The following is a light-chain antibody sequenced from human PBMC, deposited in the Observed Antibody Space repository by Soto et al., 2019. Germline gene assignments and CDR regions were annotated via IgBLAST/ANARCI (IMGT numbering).Light chain of an antibody. Sequence: DIEMTQSPSTLSASVGDRVTITCRASQNVTTWLAWYQHKPGKAPKLLLYDVSNLESGVPSRFSGSGSGTEFTLTISSPQSEALAAHFCQLDNRHPRTVSQGTKVDIK. CDR3: QLDNRHPRT. CDR2: DVS. J-gene: IGKJ1*01. CDR1: QNVTTW. V-gene: IGKV1-5*01.